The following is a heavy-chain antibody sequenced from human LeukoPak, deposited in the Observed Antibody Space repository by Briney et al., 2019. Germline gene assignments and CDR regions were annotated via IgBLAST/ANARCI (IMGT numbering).Heavy chain of an antibody. Sequence: GGSLRLSCAASGFTFSSYGMSWVRQAPGKGLEWVSAISGSGGSTYYADSVKGRFTISRDNSKNTLYLQMNSLRAEDTAVYYCARTMVRGVIITGNDAFDIWGQGTMVTVSS. J-gene: IGHJ3*02. D-gene: IGHD3-10*01. CDR1: GFTFSSYG. CDR2: ISGSGGST. V-gene: IGHV3-23*01. CDR3: ARTMVRGVIITGNDAFDI.